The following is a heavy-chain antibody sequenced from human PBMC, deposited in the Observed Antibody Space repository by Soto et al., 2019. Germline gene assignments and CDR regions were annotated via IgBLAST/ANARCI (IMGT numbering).Heavy chain of an antibody. D-gene: IGHD3-22*01. V-gene: IGHV5-51*01. Sequence: ESLKISCKASGYSFSFYWIGWVRQMPGKGLEWMAIMYPDDSDIRYSPSFEAHVTISADKSTSTAFLQWSSLKASDTAMYYCATAYVYDFENSNYYRDAFDIWGQGTLVTVSS. CDR1: GYSFSFYW. CDR3: ATAYVYDFENSNYYRDAFDI. CDR2: MYPDDSDI. J-gene: IGHJ3*02.